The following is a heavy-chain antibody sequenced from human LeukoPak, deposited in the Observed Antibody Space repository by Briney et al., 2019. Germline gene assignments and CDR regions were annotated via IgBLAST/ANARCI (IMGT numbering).Heavy chain of an antibody. V-gene: IGHV3-53*01. D-gene: IGHD1-26*01. CDR1: GFTVSSNY. J-gene: IGHJ4*02. Sequence: GGSLRLSCAASGFTVSSNYMSWVRQAPGEGLEWVSVIYSGGSTYYADSVKGRFTISRDNSKNTLYLQMNSLRAEDTAVYYCARGAAYHSHSGSYHIPFDYWGQGTLVTVSS. CDR3: ARGAAYHSHSGSYHIPFDY. CDR2: IYSGGST.